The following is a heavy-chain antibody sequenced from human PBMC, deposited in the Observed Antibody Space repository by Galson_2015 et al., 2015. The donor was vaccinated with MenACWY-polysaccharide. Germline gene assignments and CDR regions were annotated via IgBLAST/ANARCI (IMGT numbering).Heavy chain of an antibody. J-gene: IGHJ4*02. CDR1: GFTFSSYS. CDR3: ASAARIPYSSSWYVPLHFDY. V-gene: IGHV3-48*01. CDR2: ISSSSSTI. Sequence: SLRLSCAASGFTFSSYSMNWVRQAPGKGLEWVSYISSSSSTIYYAGSVKGRFTISRDNAKNSLYLQMNSLRAEDTAVYYCASAARIPYSSSWYVPLHFDYWGQETLVTVSS. D-gene: IGHD6-13*01.